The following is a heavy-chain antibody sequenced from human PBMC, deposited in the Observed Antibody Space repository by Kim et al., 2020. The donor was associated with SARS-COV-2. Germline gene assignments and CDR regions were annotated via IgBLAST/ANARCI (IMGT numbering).Heavy chain of an antibody. CDR2: INHSGST. D-gene: IGHD3-9*01. V-gene: IGHV4-34*01. CDR1: GGSFSGYY. Sequence: SETLSLTCAVYGGSFSGYYWSWIRQPPGKGLEWIGEINHSGSTNYNPSLKSRVTISVDTSKNQFSLKLSSVTAADTAVYYCARGAILTGYWYWGQGTLVTVSS. J-gene: IGHJ4*02. CDR3: ARGAILTGYWY.